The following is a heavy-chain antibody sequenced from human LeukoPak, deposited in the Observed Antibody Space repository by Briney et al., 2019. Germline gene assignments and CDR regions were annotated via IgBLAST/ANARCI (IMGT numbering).Heavy chain of an antibody. CDR1: GGSISSYY. CDR3: ARNEVVLDGAFDI. V-gene: IGHV4-59*01. J-gene: IGHJ3*02. D-gene: IGHD2/OR15-2a*01. CDR2: IYYSGST. Sequence: KTSETLSLTCTVSGGSISSYYWSWLRQPPGKGLEWIGYIYYSGSTNYNPSLKSRVTISVDTSKNQFSLKLSSVTAADTAVYYCARNEVVLDGAFDIWGQGTMVTVSS.